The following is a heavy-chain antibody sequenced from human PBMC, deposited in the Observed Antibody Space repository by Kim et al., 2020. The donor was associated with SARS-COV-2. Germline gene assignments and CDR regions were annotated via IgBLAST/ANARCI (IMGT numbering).Heavy chain of an antibody. J-gene: IGHJ4*02. Sequence: SVKVSCKASGGTFSSYAISWVRQAPGQGLEWMGGIIPIFGTANYAQKFQGRVTITADESTSTAYMELSSLRSEDTAVYYCARDVAAAGTEYNFDYWGQGTLVTVSS. D-gene: IGHD6-13*01. V-gene: IGHV1-69*13. CDR1: GGTFSSYA. CDR2: IIPIFGTA. CDR3: ARDVAAAGTEYNFDY.